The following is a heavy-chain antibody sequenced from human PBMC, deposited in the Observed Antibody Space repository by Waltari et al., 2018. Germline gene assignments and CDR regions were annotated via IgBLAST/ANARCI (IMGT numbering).Heavy chain of an antibody. D-gene: IGHD3-16*01. Sequence: QLQLQESGPGLVKPSETLSLTCTVSGGSISSSSYYWGWIRQPPGKGLEWIGSIYYSGSTYYNPSLKSRVTISVDTSKNQFSLKLSSVTAADTAVYYCARPMITFRGEKSYYYYGMDVWGQGTTVTVSS. CDR1: GGSISSSSYY. V-gene: IGHV4-39*01. CDR2: IYYSGST. J-gene: IGHJ6*02. CDR3: ARPMITFRGEKSYYYYGMDV.